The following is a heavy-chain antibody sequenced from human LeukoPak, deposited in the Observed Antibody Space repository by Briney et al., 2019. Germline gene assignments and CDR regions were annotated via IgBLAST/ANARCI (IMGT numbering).Heavy chain of an antibody. Sequence: GASVKVSCKASGYTFTSYGISWVRQAPGQGLEWMGWISAYNGNTNYAQKLQGRVTMTTDTSTSTAYMELRSLRSGDTAVYYCARSKSGAAGPDNWFDPWGQGTLVTVSS. J-gene: IGHJ5*02. CDR1: GYTFTSYG. D-gene: IGHD6-13*01. CDR3: ARSKSGAAGPDNWFDP. CDR2: ISAYNGNT. V-gene: IGHV1-18*01.